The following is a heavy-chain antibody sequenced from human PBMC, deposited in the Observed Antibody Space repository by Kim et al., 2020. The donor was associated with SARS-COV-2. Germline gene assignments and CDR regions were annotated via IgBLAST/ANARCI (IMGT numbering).Heavy chain of an antibody. V-gene: IGHV5-51*01. Sequence: GESLKISCKTSGYSFSNYWIGWVRQVPGKGLELMGFVYPDDSEIRYSPSFQGRISISADESITTAYLQWDSLKASDTATYYCARHGGYCSSSSCYFYFDYMDVWGKGPPLLVSS. CDR1: GYSFSNYW. CDR2: VYPDDSEI. J-gene: IGHJ6*03. D-gene: IGHD2-2*01. CDR3: ARHGGYCSSSSCYFYFDYMDV.